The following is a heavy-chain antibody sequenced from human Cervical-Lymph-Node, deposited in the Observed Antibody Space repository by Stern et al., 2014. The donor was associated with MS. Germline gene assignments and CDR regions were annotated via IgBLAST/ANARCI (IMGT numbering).Heavy chain of an antibody. CDR3: AHSRVKYCRGGTCYSSLFDY. CDR2: LYLDDDK. Sequence: QVTLKESGPTLVKPTQTVTLTCTLSGFSVATAGVGVGWIRQPPGKALEWLVLLYLDDDKLYSPSLKNRLTIIKDTSKNQVVLTMTNVDPVDTATYYCAHSRVKYCRGGTCYSSLFDYWGQGTLVTVSS. CDR1: GFSVATAGVG. V-gene: IGHV2-5*02. J-gene: IGHJ4*02. D-gene: IGHD2-15*01.